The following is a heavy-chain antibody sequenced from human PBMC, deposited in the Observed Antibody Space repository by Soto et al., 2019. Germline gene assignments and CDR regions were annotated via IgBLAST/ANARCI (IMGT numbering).Heavy chain of an antibody. Sequence: PVGSLRLSCAASGFSFNIYAMKWVRQAPGKGLECVSAISAGGGNTYYADSVKGRFTISRDNSKNTLYLQMNSRRADDTAVYFCAKAPTYDYYSYMDVWGKGTTVTVSS. J-gene: IGHJ6*03. V-gene: IGHV3-23*01. CDR3: AKAPTYDYYSYMDV. CDR2: ISAGGGNT. CDR1: GFSFNIYA.